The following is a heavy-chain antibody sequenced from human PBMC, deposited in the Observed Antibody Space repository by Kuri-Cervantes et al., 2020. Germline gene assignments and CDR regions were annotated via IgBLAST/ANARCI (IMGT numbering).Heavy chain of an antibody. Sequence: ASVKVSCKASGHTFTSYYMHWVRQAPGQGLEWMGIINPSGGSTSYAQKFQGRVTMTRDTSTSTVYMELSSLRSEDTAVYYCARGDYYGSGSYYTPLDYWGQGTLVTVSS. CDR1: GHTFTSYY. V-gene: IGHV1-46*01. CDR2: INPSGGST. J-gene: IGHJ4*02. CDR3: ARGDYYGSGSYYTPLDY. D-gene: IGHD3-10*01.